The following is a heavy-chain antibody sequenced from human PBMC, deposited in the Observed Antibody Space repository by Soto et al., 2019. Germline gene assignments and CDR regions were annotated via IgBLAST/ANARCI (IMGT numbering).Heavy chain of an antibody. V-gene: IGHV3-11*01. Sequence: QVQLVESGGGLVKPGGSLRLSCAASGFTFSDYYMSWIRQAPGKGLEWVSYISSSGSTIYYADSVKGRFTISRDNAKNSLYLQMNSLRAEDSAVYYCARAVEDYDILNPPFDYWGQGTLVTVSS. CDR2: ISSSGSTI. D-gene: IGHD3-9*01. CDR3: ARAVEDYDILNPPFDY. CDR1: GFTFSDYY. J-gene: IGHJ4*02.